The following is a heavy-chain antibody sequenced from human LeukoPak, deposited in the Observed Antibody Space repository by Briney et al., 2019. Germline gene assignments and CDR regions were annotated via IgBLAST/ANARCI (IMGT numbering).Heavy chain of an antibody. D-gene: IGHD3-22*01. CDR3: TTQDYYYDSSGYYYFDY. J-gene: IGHJ4*02. Sequence: GGSLRLSCAASGFTFSSYAMSWVRQAPGKGLEWVSAISGSGGSTYYADSVKGRFTISRDNSKNTLYLQMNSLKTEDTAVYYCTTQDYYYDSSGYYYFDYWGQGTLVTVSS. CDR2: ISGSGGST. V-gene: IGHV3-23*01. CDR1: GFTFSSYA.